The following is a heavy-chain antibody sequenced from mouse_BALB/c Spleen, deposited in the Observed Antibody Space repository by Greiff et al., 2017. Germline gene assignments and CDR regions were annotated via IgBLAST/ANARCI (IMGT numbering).Heavy chain of an antibody. V-gene: IGHV3-2*02. Sequence: EVQLQQSGPGLVKPSQSLSLTCTVTGYSITSDYAWNWIRQFPGNKLEWMGYISYSGSTSYNPSLKSRISITRDTSKNQFFLQLNSVTTEDTATYYCARGKSYWGQGTTLTVSS. CDR3: ARGKSY. CDR2: ISYSGST. J-gene: IGHJ2*01. CDR1: GYSITSDYA.